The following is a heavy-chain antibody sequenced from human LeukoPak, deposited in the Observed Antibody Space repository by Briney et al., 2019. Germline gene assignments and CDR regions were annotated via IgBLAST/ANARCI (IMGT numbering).Heavy chain of an antibody. CDR3: ARTTVAMYYYMDV. D-gene: IGHD4-23*01. Sequence: PGGSLRLSCAASGFTFSSYAMHWVRQAPCKGLEWVAVISYDGSNKYYADSVKGRFTISRDNSKNTLYLQMNSLRAEDTAVYYCARTTVAMYYYMDVWGKGTTVTVSS. J-gene: IGHJ6*03. CDR1: GFTFSSYA. V-gene: IGHV3-30-3*01. CDR2: ISYDGSNK.